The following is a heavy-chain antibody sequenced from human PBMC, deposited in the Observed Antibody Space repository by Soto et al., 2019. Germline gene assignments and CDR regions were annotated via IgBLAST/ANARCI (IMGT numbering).Heavy chain of an antibody. CDR1: GYSFTSYW. J-gene: IGHJ6*02. CDR2: IYPGDSDT. V-gene: IGHV5-51*01. CDR3: ARVGRYCSGGSCYSFYYYYGMDV. D-gene: IGHD2-15*01. Sequence: PGESLKISCTGSGYSFTSYWNGWVRQMPEKRVERRGIIYPGDSDTRYSPSFQGQVTISADKSISTAYLQWSSLKASDTAMYYCARVGRYCSGGSCYSFYYYYGMDVWGQGTTVTVSS.